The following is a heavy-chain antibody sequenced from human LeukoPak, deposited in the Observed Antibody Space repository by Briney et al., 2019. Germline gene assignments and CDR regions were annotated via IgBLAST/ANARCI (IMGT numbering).Heavy chain of an antibody. CDR1: GDSLYRNSAA. J-gene: IGHJ5*02. Sequence: SQTLSLTCAVSGDSLYRNSAALNGIRQSPSRGLQWLGRTYYRPKWYNDYAVSVKSRITINPDTSKNHFSLQLNSVTPEDTAVYDGARDRSAVAAVTCGQGTLVTVSS. CDR3: ARDRSAVAAVT. D-gene: IGHD6-19*01. CDR2: TYYRPKWYN. V-gene: IGHV6-1*01.